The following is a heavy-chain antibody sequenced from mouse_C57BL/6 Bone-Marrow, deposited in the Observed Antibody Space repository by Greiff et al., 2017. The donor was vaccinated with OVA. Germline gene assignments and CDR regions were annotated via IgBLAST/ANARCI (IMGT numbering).Heavy chain of an antibody. D-gene: IGHD1-2*01. J-gene: IGHJ2*01. CDR3: ARGRRDYFDY. Sequence: EVQLVESGGGLVQPGGSLKLSCAASGFTFSDYGMHWVRQAPEKGLAWVAYISSGSSTIYYADTVKGRFTISRDNAKNTLFLQMTSLRSEDTAMYYCARGRRDYFDYWGQGTTLTVSS. V-gene: IGHV5-17*01. CDR1: GFTFSDYG. CDR2: ISSGSSTI.